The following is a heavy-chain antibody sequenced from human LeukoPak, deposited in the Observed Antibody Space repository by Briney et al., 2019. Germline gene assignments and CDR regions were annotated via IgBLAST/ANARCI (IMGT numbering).Heavy chain of an antibody. CDR3: AKGWAPLQFHY. J-gene: IGHJ4*02. CDR2: ISSGGGTT. Sequence: GGSLRLSCAASGFTFSNSAITWVRQAPGKGLEWVSAISSGGGTTNYADSVKGRFTISRDNSENTVWLQMNSLRAEDSAIYYCAKGWAPLQFHYWGQGTLVTVSS. D-gene: IGHD5-24*01. V-gene: IGHV3-23*01. CDR1: GFTFSNSA.